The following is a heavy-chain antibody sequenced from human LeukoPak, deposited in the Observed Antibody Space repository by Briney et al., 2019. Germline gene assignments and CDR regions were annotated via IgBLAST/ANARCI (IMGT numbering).Heavy chain of an antibody. CDR1: GFSFDDYG. J-gene: IGHJ4*02. CDR3: TRKGVSGSSLRQFFDY. CDR2: INWNGDRT. V-gene: IGHV3-20*04. Sequence: GGSLRLSCAASGFSFDDYGMSLVRQVPGKGLEWVTGINWNGDRTSYVDSVKGRFTISRDNAKNSLHLQMNSLRVEDTAFYYCTRKGVSGSSLRQFFDYWGQGTLVAVTS. D-gene: IGHD2-15*01.